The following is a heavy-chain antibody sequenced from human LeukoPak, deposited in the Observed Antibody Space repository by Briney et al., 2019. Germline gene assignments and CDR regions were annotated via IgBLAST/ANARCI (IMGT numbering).Heavy chain of an antibody. CDR2: ISSSGSTM. CDR1: GFTFSDYY. CDR3: ARDAEQQLVYYYYYYYMDV. D-gene: IGHD6-13*01. J-gene: IGHJ6*03. Sequence: GGSLRLSCAASGFTFSDYYMSWIRQAPGKGLEWVSYISSSGSTMYYADSVKGRFTISRDNAKNSLYLQMNSLRAEDTAVYYCARDAEQQLVYYYYYYYMDVWGKGTTVTVSS. V-gene: IGHV3-11*04.